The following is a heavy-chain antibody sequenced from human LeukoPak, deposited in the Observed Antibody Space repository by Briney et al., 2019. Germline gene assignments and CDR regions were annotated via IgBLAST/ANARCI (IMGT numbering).Heavy chain of an antibody. J-gene: IGHJ4*02. Sequence: PGGSLRLSCAASGFIFSSYSMNWVRQAPGKGLEWVSSISSSSSYIYYADSVKGRFTISRDNAKNSLYLQMNSLRAEDTAVYYCARDPSRDGYNDGDYWGQGTLVTVSS. CDR3: ARDPSRDGYNDGDY. CDR2: ISSSSSYI. CDR1: GFIFSSYS. D-gene: IGHD5-24*01. V-gene: IGHV3-21*01.